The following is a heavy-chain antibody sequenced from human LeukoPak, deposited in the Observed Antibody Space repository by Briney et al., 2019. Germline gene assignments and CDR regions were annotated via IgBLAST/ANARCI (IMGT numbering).Heavy chain of an antibody. J-gene: IGHJ4*02. CDR1: GHTFIDYG. CDR3: ARDPYSSSWYSNPNFDY. V-gene: IGHV1-18*01. Sequence: ASVKVSCKTSGHTFIDYGISWVRQAPGQGLEWMAWISAYNDNTNYAQKFQGRVTMTTDTSTSTAYMELRSLRSDDTAVYYCARDPYSSSWYSNPNFDYWGQGTLVAVSS. CDR2: ISAYNDNT. D-gene: IGHD6-13*01.